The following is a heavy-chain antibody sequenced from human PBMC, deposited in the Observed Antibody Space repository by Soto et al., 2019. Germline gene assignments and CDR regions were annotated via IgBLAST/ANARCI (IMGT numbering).Heavy chain of an antibody. J-gene: IGHJ4*02. CDR2: ISAYNGNT. V-gene: IGHV1-18*01. CDR1: GYTFTTYG. D-gene: IGHD3-9*01. CDR3: ARDNRDILTGWTGGAFDY. Sequence: QVHLVQSGAEVKKPGASVKVSCKASGYTFTTYGISWVRQAPGQGLECMGWISAYNGNTKYAQKYQGRVTVTTDTAASTAHMEVRRLGSDDTAIYYCARDNRDILTGWTGGAFDYWGQGTLVIVSS.